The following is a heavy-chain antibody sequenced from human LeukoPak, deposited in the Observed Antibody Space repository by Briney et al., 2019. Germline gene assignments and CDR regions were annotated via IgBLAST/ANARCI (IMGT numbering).Heavy chain of an antibody. V-gene: IGHV3-23*01. CDR1: GFTFSSYE. CDR3: AKDPIPLQVGWTLDY. CDR2: ISGSGGST. D-gene: IGHD3/OR15-3a*01. Sequence: GGSLRLSCAASGFTFSSYEMNWVRQAPGKGLEWVSAISGSGGSTYYADSLKGRFTISRDNSKNTLYLQMNSLRAEDTAVYYCAKDPIPLQVGWTLDYWGQGTLVTVSS. J-gene: IGHJ4*02.